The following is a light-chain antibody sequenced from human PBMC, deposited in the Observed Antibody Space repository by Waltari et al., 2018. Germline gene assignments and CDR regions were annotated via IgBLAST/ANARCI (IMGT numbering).Light chain of an antibody. CDR1: QCVKNN. V-gene: IGKV1-5*03. Sequence: DIQLTQSPSTLSASVGDRVTLTCRASQCVKNNLAWYQQTSGKAPKVLVHKASRLETGVPSRFSGSGYGTEFTLTISSLQPDDSATYYCQQYDSLPVIFGGGTKVEIK. CDR3: QQYDSLPVI. CDR2: KAS. J-gene: IGKJ4*01.